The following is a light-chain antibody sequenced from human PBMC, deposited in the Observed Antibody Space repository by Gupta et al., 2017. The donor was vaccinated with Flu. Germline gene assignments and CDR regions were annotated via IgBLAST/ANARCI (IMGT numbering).Light chain of an antibody. V-gene: IGLV2-14*03. CDR1: SSDIGAYDY. Sequence: QSALTQPASVSGSPGQSIAISCTGSSSDIGAYDYVSWYQQHPGKAPNLIIYDVNNRPSGVSTRLSPKSGNTAFLTISGRQAEDDAQYYCGAYGAVGVFGGGTKVTVL. CDR2: DVN. CDR3: GAYGAVGV. J-gene: IGLJ3*02.